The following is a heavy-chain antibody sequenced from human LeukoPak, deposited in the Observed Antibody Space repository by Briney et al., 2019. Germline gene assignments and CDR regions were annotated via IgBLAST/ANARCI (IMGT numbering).Heavy chain of an antibody. V-gene: IGHV1-2*06. J-gene: IGHJ4*02. D-gene: IGHD6-19*01. CDR3: ARDSHSSGWYLIGY. CDR2: INPNSGGT. CDR1: GYAFTGYY. Sequence: ASVKVSCKASGYAFTGYYMHWVQQAPGQGLEWMGRINPNSGGTNYAQKFQGRVTMTRDTSISTAYMELSRLRSDDTAVYYCARDSHSSGWYLIGYWGQGTLVTVSS.